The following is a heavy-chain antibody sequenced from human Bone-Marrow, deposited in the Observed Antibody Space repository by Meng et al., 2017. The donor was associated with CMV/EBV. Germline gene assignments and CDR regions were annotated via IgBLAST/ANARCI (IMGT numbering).Heavy chain of an antibody. CDR1: GFTFSDYY. J-gene: IGHJ3*02. CDR3: ARVGLRHALDI. V-gene: IGHV3-11*06. D-gene: IGHD5-12*01. CDR2: ISSSSSYI. Sequence: GGSLRLSCAASGFTFSDYYMSWIRQAPGKGLEWVSSISSSSSYIYYADSVKGRFTISRDNAKNTLYLQMNSLRVEDAAVYFCARVGLRHALDIWGQGTMV.